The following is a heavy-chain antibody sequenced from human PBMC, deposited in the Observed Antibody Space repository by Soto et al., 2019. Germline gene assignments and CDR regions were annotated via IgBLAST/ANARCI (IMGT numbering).Heavy chain of an antibody. J-gene: IGHJ4*02. V-gene: IGHV1-3*01. CDR2: INAGYGNT. Sequence: QVQLVQSGAEVKKPGASVKVSCKASGYTFTSYAMHWVRQAPGQRLEWMEWINAGYGNTKYSQKFQGRVTITRETSASTAYMELSCLRSEDTAVYYCARDHQRYYYYSSGYPLGYWGQGTLVTVSS. CDR1: GYTFTSYA. CDR3: ARDHQRYYYYSSGYPLGY. D-gene: IGHD3-22*01.